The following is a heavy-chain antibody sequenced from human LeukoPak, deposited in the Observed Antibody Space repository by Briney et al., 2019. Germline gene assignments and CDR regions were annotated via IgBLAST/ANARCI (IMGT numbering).Heavy chain of an antibody. Sequence: GASVKVSCKASGYTFTGYYMHWVRQAPGQGLEWMGWINPNSGGTNYAQEFQGRVTMTRDTSISTAYMELSRLRSDDTAVYYCARHDYGDYVGYFDYWGQRTLVTVSS. CDR2: INPNSGGT. J-gene: IGHJ4*02. D-gene: IGHD4-17*01. V-gene: IGHV1-2*02. CDR3: ARHDYGDYVGYFDY. CDR1: GYTFTGYY.